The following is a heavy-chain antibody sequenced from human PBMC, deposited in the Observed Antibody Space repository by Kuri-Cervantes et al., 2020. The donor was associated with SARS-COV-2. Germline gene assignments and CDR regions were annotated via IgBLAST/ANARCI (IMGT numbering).Heavy chain of an antibody. CDR2: ISISGITI. V-gene: IGHV3-11*01. CDR1: GLTFSDYY. D-gene: IGHD2-2*01. Sequence: GGSLRLSGAASGLTFSDYYMSWIRQAPGKGLEWVSYISISGITIYYADFVKGRLTIARDNAKNSLYMQMNSLGAEDTDLYYCAKSVGSTSLYNWFDPWGQGTLVTVSS. CDR3: AKSVGSTSLYNWFDP. J-gene: IGHJ5*02.